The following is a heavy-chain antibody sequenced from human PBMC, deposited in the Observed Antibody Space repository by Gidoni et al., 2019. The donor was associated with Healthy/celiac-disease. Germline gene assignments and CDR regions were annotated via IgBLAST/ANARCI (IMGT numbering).Heavy chain of an antibody. V-gene: IGHV3-30*02. J-gene: IGHJ4*02. D-gene: IGHD4-17*01. Sequence: QVQLVESGGGVVQPGGSLRLSCAASGFTFSSYGMHWVRQAPGKGLEWVAFIRYDGSNKYYADSVKGRFTISRDNSKNTLYLQMNSLRAEDTAVYYCAPTVVTLRWLDYWGQGTLVTVSS. CDR3: APTVVTLRWLDY. CDR1: GFTFSSYG. CDR2: IRYDGSNK.